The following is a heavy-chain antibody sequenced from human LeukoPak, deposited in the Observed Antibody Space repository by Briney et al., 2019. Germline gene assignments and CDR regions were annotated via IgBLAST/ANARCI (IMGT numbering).Heavy chain of an antibody. CDR2: ISAYNGNT. CDR3: ARAVGEIVVVPAAMDY. D-gene: IGHD2-2*01. CDR1: GYTFTSYG. Sequence: GASVKVSCKASGYTFTSYGISWVRQAPGQGLEWMGWISAYNGNTNYAQKLQGRVTMTTDTSTSTAYMELRSLRSDDTAVYYCARAVGEIVVVPAAMDYWGQGTLATVSS. V-gene: IGHV1-18*04. J-gene: IGHJ4*02.